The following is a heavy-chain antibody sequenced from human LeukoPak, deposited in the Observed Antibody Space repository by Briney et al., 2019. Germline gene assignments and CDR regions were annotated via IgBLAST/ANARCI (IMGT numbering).Heavy chain of an antibody. J-gene: IGHJ5*02. CDR2: INPNSGGT. D-gene: IGHD2-2*01. Sequence: GASVKVSCKASGYTFTGYYMHWVRQAPGQGLEWMGWINPNSGGTNYAQKFQGRVTMTRDTSISTAYMELSRLRSDDTAVYYCARGDIVVVPAANARFDPWGQGTLVTVSS. V-gene: IGHV1-2*02. CDR1: GYTFTGYY. CDR3: ARGDIVVVPAANARFDP.